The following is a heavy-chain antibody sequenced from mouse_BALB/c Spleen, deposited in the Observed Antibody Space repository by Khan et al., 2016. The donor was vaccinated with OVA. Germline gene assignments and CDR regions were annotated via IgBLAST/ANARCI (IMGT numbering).Heavy chain of an antibody. CDR1: GFSLTNYA. V-gene: IGHV2-6-2*01. Sequence: VQLVESGPDLVAPSQSLSITCTVSGFSLTNYAIHWVRQPPGKGLEWLVVIWSDGRTTYNSALKSRLSISKDNSKSQVFLKINSLQTDDTAMYYCVRHKLPLSMDSWGQGTSVTVSS. CDR3: VRHKLPLSMDS. J-gene: IGHJ4*01. CDR2: IWSDGRT.